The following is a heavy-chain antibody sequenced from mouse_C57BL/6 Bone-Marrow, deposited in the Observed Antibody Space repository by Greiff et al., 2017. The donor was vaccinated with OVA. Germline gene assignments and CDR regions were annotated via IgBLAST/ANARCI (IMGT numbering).Heavy chain of an antibody. CDR3: ARDLRQNFDY. J-gene: IGHJ2*01. Sequence: EVKLVESGGGLVKPGGSLKLSCAASGFTFSDYGMHWIRQAPEKGLELVAYISSGSSTIYYADTVKGRFTISRDNAKNTLFLQMTSLRSEDTAMYYCARDLRQNFDYWGQGTTLTVSS. CDR1: GFTFSDYG. V-gene: IGHV5-17*01. CDR2: ISSGSSTI. D-gene: IGHD2-12*01.